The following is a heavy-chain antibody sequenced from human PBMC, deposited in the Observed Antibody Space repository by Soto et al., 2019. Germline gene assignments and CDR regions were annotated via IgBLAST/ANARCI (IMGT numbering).Heavy chain of an antibody. CDR1: GYTLTRYY. Sequence: ASVKVSRKASGYTLTRYYMHWVRQAPGQGLEWMGIINPSGGSTSYAQKFQGRVTMTRDTSTSTVYMELSSLRSEDTAVYYCARVEKDYYDSSVYSPGFDYWGQGTLVTVSS. CDR3: ARVEKDYYDSSVYSPGFDY. D-gene: IGHD3-22*01. V-gene: IGHV1-46*03. CDR2: INPSGGST. J-gene: IGHJ4*02.